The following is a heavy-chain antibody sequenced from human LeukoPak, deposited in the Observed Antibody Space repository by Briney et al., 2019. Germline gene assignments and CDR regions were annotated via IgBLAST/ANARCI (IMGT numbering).Heavy chain of an antibody. Sequence: ASVKVSCKASGCTFTDKGISWVRQAPGEGLEWMGWISANSGNTIFVQKFQGRVSMTIDTSSSTAYMELRSLRSDDTAIYYCARDRDYRFDYWGQGTLVTVPS. CDR3: ARDRDYRFDY. V-gene: IGHV1-18*01. CDR2: ISANSGNT. D-gene: IGHD5-24*01. J-gene: IGHJ4*02. CDR1: GCTFTDKG.